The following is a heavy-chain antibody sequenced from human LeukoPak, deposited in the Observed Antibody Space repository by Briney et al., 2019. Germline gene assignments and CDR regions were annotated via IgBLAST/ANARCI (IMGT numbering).Heavy chain of an antibody. Sequence: KSGGSLRLSCAASGFTFSNAWMSWVRQAPGKGLEWVGRIKKKTDGETTDYAAPVKGRFTISRDDSKNTLYLEMNSLKSDDTAVYYCPAGTGTSDFDYWGQGTLVTVSS. J-gene: IGHJ4*02. CDR2: IKKKTDGETT. V-gene: IGHV3-15*01. CDR1: GFTFSNAW. D-gene: IGHD1-1*01. CDR3: PAGTGTSDFDY.